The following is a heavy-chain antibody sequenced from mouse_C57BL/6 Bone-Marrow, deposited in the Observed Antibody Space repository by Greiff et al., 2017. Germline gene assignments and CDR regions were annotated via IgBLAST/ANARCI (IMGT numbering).Heavy chain of an antibody. V-gene: IGHV1-9*01. Sequence: VQLQGSGAELMKPGASVKLSCKATGLEWIGEILPGSGSTNYNEKFKGKATFTADTSSNTAYMQLSSLTTEDSAIYYCAIWLRRLDYWGQGTSVTVSS. D-gene: IGHD2-2*01. CDR3: AIWLRRLDY. J-gene: IGHJ4*01. CDR1: G. CDR2: ILPGSGST.